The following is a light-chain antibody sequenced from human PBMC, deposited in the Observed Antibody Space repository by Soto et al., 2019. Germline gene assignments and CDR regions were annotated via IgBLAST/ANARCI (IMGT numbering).Light chain of an antibody. CDR1: QSLRRY. CDR3: QQSYRTPLSS. Sequence: DIQMTQSPSSLSASVGDRVTIPCRASQSLRRYLNWYQQNPGQAPKLLIYAGSSLQSGVPSRFSGSGSGTDFTLTISSLQHEDFATYYCQQSYRTPLSSFGQGTKLEIK. V-gene: IGKV1-39*01. CDR2: AGS. J-gene: IGKJ2*01.